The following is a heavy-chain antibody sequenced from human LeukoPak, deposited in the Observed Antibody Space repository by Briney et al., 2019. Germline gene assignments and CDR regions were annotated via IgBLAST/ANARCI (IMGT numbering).Heavy chain of an antibody. V-gene: IGHV3-48*03. CDR3: ARPLGYGDYIPLEY. J-gene: IGHJ4*02. D-gene: IGHD4-17*01. CDR2: ISSSGSTI. CDR1: GFTFSTYE. Sequence: GGSLRLSCAASGFTFSTYEMNWVRQAPGKGLEWVSYISSSGSTIYYADSVKGRFTISRDNAKKSLYLQMNSLRAEDTAVYYCARPLGYGDYIPLEYWGQGTLVTASS.